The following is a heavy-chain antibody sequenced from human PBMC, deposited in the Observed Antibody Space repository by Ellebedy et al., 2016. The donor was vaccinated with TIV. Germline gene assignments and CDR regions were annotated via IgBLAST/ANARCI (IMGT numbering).Heavy chain of an antibody. CDR2: IRSKAYGGTT. CDR3: TRDLTTLAAAGTGIYYYTMDV. D-gene: IGHD6-13*01. V-gene: IGHV3-49*04. CDR1: GFTFGDYA. J-gene: IGHJ6*02. Sequence: GESLKISCTASGFTFGDYAMSWVRQAPGKGLEWVSFIRSKAYGGTTEYAASVKGRFTISRDDSKSIAYLQMNCLKAEDTAVYYCTRDLTTLAAAGTGIYYYTMDVWGQGTTVTVSS.